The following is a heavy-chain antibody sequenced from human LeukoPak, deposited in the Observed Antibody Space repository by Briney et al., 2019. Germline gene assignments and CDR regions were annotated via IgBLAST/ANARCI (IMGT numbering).Heavy chain of an antibody. CDR1: GSSISSHC. CDR3: ARSDYYDSSGYFSG. D-gene: IGHD3-22*01. CDR2: IYYRGTT. J-gene: IGHJ4*02. V-gene: IGHV4-59*11. Sequence: PSETLSLTCTVSGSSISSHCWSWIRQPPGKGLEWIAYIYYRGTTNYNPSLKSRVTISVDTSKNQFSLKLTSVTAADTAVYFCARSDYYDSSGYFSGWGQGTLVTVSS.